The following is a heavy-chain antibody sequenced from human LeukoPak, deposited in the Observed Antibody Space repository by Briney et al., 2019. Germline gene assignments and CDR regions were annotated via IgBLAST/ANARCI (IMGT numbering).Heavy chain of an antibody. Sequence: PGGSLRLSCAASGFTFSNYAMHWVRQTAGKGLEWVAVISYDGSNKYYADSVKGRFTISRDNSKNTLYLQMNSLRAEDTAVYYSARDSSGWYDYWGQGTLVTVSS. CDR3: ARDSSGWYDY. V-gene: IGHV3-30-3*01. CDR2: ISYDGSNK. J-gene: IGHJ4*02. CDR1: GFTFSNYA. D-gene: IGHD6-19*01.